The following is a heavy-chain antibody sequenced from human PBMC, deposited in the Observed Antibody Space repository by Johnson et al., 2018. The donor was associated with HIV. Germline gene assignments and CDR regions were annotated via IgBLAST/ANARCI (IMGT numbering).Heavy chain of an antibody. CDR1: GFTFDDYA. V-gene: IGHV3-20*04. J-gene: IGHJ3*02. CDR3: ARAVGGSYGGAFDI. D-gene: IGHD1-26*01. Sequence: VQLVESGGGVVRPGGSLRLSCAASGFTFDDYAMHWVRQAPGKGLEWVSGINWNGGSTGYADSVKGRFTISRDNAKNSLYLRMSGLRAEDTAFYYCARAVGGSYGGAFDIWGHGTVVTVAS. CDR2: INWNGGST.